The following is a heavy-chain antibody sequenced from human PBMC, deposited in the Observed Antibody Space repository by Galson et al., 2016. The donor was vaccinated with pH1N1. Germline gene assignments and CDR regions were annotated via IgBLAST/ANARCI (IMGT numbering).Heavy chain of an antibody. J-gene: IGHJ4*02. CDR3: TSDLGRRREC. D-gene: IGHD1-26*01. CDR1: GYTFTTSY. Sequence: SVKVSCKASGYTFTTSYIHWVRQAPGEGLEWMGVIDPSGGGTTYAQKFQARVTMTRDTSTTTANLDLNRLTSEDTSVYFCTSDLGRRRECGGQGTLVTVSS. V-gene: IGHV1-46*01. CDR2: IDPSGGGT.